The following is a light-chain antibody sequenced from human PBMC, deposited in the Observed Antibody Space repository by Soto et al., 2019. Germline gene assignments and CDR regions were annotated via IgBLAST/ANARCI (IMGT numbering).Light chain of an antibody. Sequence: DIQMTQSPSSVSASVGDRVTISCRASQGISTWLAWYQQKPGKAPNLLIFAASHLQSGVPSRFSGSGSGTHCTLTISSLQPEDCATYYCQQANSFPITFAQGTRLEIK. CDR2: AAS. CDR3: QQANSFPIT. V-gene: IGKV1-12*01. J-gene: IGKJ5*01. CDR1: QGISTW.